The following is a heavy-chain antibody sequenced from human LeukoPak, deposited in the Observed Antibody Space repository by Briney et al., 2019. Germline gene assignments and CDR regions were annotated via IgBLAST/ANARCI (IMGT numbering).Heavy chain of an antibody. J-gene: IGHJ4*02. CDR3: ARDQTVPTSDFDY. CDR1: GYTFTGYY. V-gene: IGHV1-2*02. CDR2: INPNSGGT. D-gene: IGHD4-11*01. Sequence: ASVKVFCKASGYTFTGYYMHWVRQAPGQGLEWMGWINPNSGGTNYAQKFQGRVTMTRDTSISTAYMELSRLRSDDTAVYYCARDQTVPTSDFDYWGQGTLVTVSS.